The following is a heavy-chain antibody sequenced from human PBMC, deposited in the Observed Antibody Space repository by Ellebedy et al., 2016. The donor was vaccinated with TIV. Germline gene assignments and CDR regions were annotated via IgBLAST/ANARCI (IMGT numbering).Heavy chain of an antibody. CDR1: GFTFDDYA. J-gene: IGHJ4*02. Sequence: GESLKISCAASGFTFDDYAMHWVRQAPGKGLEWVSLISGDGGSTYYADSVKGRFTISRDNAKNSLYLQMNSLRDEDTAVYYCARAIDPYGDYPTGSDYWGQGTLVTVSS. D-gene: IGHD4-17*01. V-gene: IGHV3-43*02. CDR2: ISGDGGST. CDR3: ARAIDPYGDYPTGSDY.